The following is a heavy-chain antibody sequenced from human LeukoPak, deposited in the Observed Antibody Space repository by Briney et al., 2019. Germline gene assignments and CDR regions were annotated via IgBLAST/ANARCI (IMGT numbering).Heavy chain of an antibody. V-gene: IGHV4-61*02. Sequence: PSETLSLTCTVSGGSISSGSYYWSWIRQPAGKGLEWIGRIYTSGSTNYNPSLKSRVTISVDTSKNQFSLKLSSVTAADTAVYYCARGGPGYGDYYDYWGQGTLVTVSS. J-gene: IGHJ4*02. CDR2: IYTSGST. D-gene: IGHD4-17*01. CDR3: ARGGPGYGDYYDY. CDR1: GGSISSGSYY.